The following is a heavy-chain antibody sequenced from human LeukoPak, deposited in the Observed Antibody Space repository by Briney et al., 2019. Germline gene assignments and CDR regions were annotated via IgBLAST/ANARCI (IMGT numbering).Heavy chain of an antibody. J-gene: IGHJ4*02. V-gene: IGHV4-59*01. Sequence: SETLSLTCSVSSGSSSSYYWSWIRQPPGKGLEWIGYIYYTGSTNYNPSLKSRVTISVDMSKNQFSLKVTSVTAADTAVYFCARYSVLSWYFDYWGQGTLVTVSS. CDR3: ARYSVLSWYFDY. D-gene: IGHD6-13*01. CDR2: IYYTGST. CDR1: SGSSSSYY.